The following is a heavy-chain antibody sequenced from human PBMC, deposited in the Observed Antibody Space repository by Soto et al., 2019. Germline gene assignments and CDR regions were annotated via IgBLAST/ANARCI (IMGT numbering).Heavy chain of an antibody. V-gene: IGHV4-59*08. J-gene: IGHJ6*03. CDR1: GGSISSYY. D-gene: IGHD6-19*01. CDR2: IYYSGST. Sequence: ASETLSLTCTVSGGSISSYYWSWIRQPPGKGLEWIGYIYYSGSTNYNPSPKSRVTISVDTSKNQFSLKLSSVTAADTAVYYCARQEHGSIISGWPQSYYYYYMDVWGKGTTVTVSS. CDR3: ARQEHGSIISGWPQSYYYYYMDV.